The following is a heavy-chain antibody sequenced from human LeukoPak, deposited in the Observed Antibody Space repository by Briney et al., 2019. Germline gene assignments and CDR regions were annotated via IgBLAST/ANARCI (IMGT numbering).Heavy chain of an antibody. CDR1: GFTFSSYS. D-gene: IGHD2-21*02. CDR2: ISSSSSYM. J-gene: IGHJ4*02. CDR3: AREEAYCGGDCYSGY. V-gene: IGHV3-21*01. Sequence: GGSLRLSCAASGFTFSSYSMNWVRQAPGKGLEWVSSISSSSSYMYYADSVKGRFTISRDNAKNSLYLQMNSLRAEDTAVYYCAREEAYCGGDCYSGYWGQGTLVTVSS.